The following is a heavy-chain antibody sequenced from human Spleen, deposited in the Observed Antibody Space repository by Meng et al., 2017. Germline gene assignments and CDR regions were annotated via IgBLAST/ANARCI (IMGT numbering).Heavy chain of an antibody. V-gene: IGHV1-8*01. CDR3: ARSPDYSDSRAYLSGNDY. CDR1: GYTFTNYD. D-gene: IGHD3-22*01. Sequence: ASVKVSCKASGYTFTNYDINWVRQATGQGLEWMGWMNPNNGNTGYAQKFQGRISMTRDTSIDTAYMELGRLTSEDTAVYYCARSPDYSDSRAYLSGNDYWGQGSLVTVSS. J-gene: IGHJ4*02. CDR2: MNPNNGNT.